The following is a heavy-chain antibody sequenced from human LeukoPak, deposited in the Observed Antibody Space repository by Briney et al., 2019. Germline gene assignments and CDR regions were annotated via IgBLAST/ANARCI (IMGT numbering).Heavy chain of an antibody. CDR3: ARDLEAAVTDAFDI. CDR2: INPNSGGT. J-gene: IGHJ3*02. CDR1: GYTFTSNY. Sequence: GASVKVSCKAFGYTFTSNYMHWVRQAPGQGLEWMGWINPNSGGTNYAQKFQGRVTMTRDTSISTAYMELSRLRSDDTAVYYCARDLEAAVTDAFDIWGQGTMVTVSS. D-gene: IGHD6-13*01. V-gene: IGHV1-2*02.